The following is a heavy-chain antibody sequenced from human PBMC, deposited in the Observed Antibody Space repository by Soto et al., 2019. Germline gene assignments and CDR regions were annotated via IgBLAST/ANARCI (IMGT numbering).Heavy chain of an antibody. Sequence: EVQLVESGGGLVQPGGSLRLSCAASGFTFSSYWMHWVRQAPGKGLVCVSRINSDGSTTTYADSVKGRFTISRDNPKDTLYLQMNSLRAEDTAVYSCAREAVGWYFDLWGRGTLVTVSS. CDR3: AREAVGWYFDL. V-gene: IGHV3-74*01. CDR1: GFTFSSYW. CDR2: INSDGSTT. J-gene: IGHJ2*01. D-gene: IGHD2-15*01.